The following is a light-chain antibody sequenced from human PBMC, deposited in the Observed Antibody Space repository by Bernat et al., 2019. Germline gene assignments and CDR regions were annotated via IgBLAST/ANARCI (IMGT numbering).Light chain of an antibody. CDR3: GTWDSSLSEGV. Sequence: QSVLPPPPSVSAAPGQKVTISCSGRRSNIGNNYVSWYQQLPGTAPKLLIYENNKRPSGIPDRFSGSKSGTSATLGITGLQTGDEADYYCGTWDSSLSEGVFGGGTKLTVL. CDR1: RSNIGNNY. V-gene: IGLV1-51*02. J-gene: IGLJ2*01. CDR2: ENN.